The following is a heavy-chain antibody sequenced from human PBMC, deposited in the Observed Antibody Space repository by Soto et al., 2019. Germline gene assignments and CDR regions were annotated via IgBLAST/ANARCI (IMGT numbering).Heavy chain of an antibody. V-gene: IGHV1-69*12. Sequence: QVQLVQSGAEVKKPGSSVKVSCKASGGTFSSYAISWVRQAPGQGLEWMGGIIPIFGTANYAQKFQGRVTITADEXTXTAYMELSSLRSEDTAVYYCAFAVPEVVAATGGPDYWGQGTLVTVSS. D-gene: IGHD2-15*01. CDR1: GGTFSSYA. J-gene: IGHJ4*02. CDR3: AFAVPEVVAATGGPDY. CDR2: IIPIFGTA.